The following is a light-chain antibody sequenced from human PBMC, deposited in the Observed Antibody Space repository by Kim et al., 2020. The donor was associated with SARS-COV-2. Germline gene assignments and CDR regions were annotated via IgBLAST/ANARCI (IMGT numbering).Light chain of an antibody. J-gene: IGLJ2*01. CDR2: YDS. CDR3: QVWDSSSDHRVV. Sequence: PGKTARVSCGGNSIGSKSVHWYQQKSGQAPLLVISYDSDRPSGIPERFSGSNSGNTATLTISRVEAGDEGDYYCQVWDSSSDHRVVFGGGTQLTVL. CDR1: SIGSKS. V-gene: IGLV3-21*04.